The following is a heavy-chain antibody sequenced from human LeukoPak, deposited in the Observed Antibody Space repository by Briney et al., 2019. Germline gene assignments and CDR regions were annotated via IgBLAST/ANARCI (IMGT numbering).Heavy chain of an antibody. CDR3: ARGPRGYERFSFDI. CDR1: GGSFSGYY. CDR2: INHSGST. V-gene: IGHV4-34*01. Sequence: SETLSLTCAVYGGSFSGYYWSWIRQPPGKGLEWIGEINHSGSTNYNPSLKSRVTISVDTSKNQFSLKLSSVTAADTAVYYCARGPRGYERFSFDIWGQGTMVTVSS. D-gene: IGHD5-12*01. J-gene: IGHJ3*02.